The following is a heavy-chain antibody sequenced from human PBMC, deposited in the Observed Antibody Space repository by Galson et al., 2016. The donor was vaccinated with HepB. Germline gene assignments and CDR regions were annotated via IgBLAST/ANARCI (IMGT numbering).Heavy chain of an antibody. CDR3: VRDQFGDYYYVLDV. J-gene: IGHJ6*02. D-gene: IGHD3-16*01. Sequence: SLRLSCAASGFTFSDCYMSWIRQAPGKGLEWISYMSNSGSTIFYADSVKGRFTISRDNTKNSLYMQMNRLRAEDTAVYYCVRDQFGDYYYVLDVWGQGTTFIVSS. CDR1: GFTFSDCY. V-gene: IGHV3-11*01. CDR2: MSNSGSTI.